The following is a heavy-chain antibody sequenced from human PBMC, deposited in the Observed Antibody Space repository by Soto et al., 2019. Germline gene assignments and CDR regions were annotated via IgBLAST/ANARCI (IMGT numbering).Heavy chain of an antibody. J-gene: IGHJ4*02. CDR2: FYYSGRT. V-gene: IGHV4-39*01. CDR1: GDSISSSNYN. CDR3: ARGNYYHSSGYYYEGYYFDY. Sequence: LALTCTVSGDSISSSNYNWGWIRQPPGKGLEWIGSFYYSGRTYNNPPLKSRVAISVDTSKNQLSLKMNSVTAADTAVYYCARGNYYHSSGYYYEGYYFDYWGQGALVTVSS. D-gene: IGHD3-22*01.